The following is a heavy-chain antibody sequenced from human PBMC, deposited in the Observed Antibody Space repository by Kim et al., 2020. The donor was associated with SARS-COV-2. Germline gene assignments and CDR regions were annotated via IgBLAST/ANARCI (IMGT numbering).Heavy chain of an antibody. CDR2: IYSGGST. J-gene: IGHJ6*02. CDR1: GFTVSSNY. D-gene: IGHD4-17*01. CDR3: ASLYGGNSYGMDV. V-gene: IGHV3-53*01. Sequence: GGSLRLSCAASGFTVSSNYMSWFRQAPGKGLEWVSVIYSGGSTYYADSVKGRFTISRDNSKNTLYLQMNSLRAEDTAVYYCASLYGGNSYGMDVWGQGTTVTVSS.